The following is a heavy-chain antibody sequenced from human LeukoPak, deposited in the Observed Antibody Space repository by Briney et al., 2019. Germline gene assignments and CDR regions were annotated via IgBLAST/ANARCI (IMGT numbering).Heavy chain of an antibody. J-gene: IGHJ3*02. Sequence: SETLSLTCTVSGGSISSYYWSWIRQPPGKGLEWIGYIYYSGSTNYNPSLKSRVTISVDTSKNQFSLKLSSVTAADTAVYYCAREFNSFDAFDIWGQGTMVTVSS. CDR3: AREFNSFDAFDI. D-gene: IGHD4-23*01. CDR1: GGSISSYY. CDR2: IYYSGST. V-gene: IGHV4-59*12.